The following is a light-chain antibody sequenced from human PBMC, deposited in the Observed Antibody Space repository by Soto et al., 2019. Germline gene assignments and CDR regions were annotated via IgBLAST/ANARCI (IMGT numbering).Light chain of an antibody. J-gene: IGKJ2*01. V-gene: IGKV1-39*01. CDR1: QSISSY. CDR2: AAS. Sequence: DIQMTQSPSSLSASVGDRVTITCRASQSISSYLNWYQQKPGKAPKLLIYAASSLQSGVTSRFSGSGSGKDFTLTISSLQPEDFATYYCQQSYSTPRYTFGQGTKLEIK. CDR3: QQSYSTPRYT.